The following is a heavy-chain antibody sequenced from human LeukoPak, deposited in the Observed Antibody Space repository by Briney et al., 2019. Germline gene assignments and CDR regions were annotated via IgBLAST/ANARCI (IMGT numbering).Heavy chain of an antibody. CDR1: GYTFTGYY. J-gene: IGHJ6*03. CDR2: INPNSGGT. CDR3: ARRGDPKSYYYYYMDV. Sequence: ASVKVSCKASGYTFTGYYMHWVRQAPGQGLEWMGWINPNSGGTNYAQKFQGRVTMTRDTSISTAYMELSRLRSDDTAVYYCARRGDPKSYYYYYMDVWGKGTTVTVSS. V-gene: IGHV1-2*02.